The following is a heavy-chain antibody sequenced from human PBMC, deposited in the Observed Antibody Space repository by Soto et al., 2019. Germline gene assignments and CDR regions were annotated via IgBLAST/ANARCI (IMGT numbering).Heavy chain of an antibody. V-gene: IGHV4-59*08. CDR1: GASISSYY. J-gene: IGHJ4*02. Sequence: QVQLQESGPGLVKPSETLSLTCTVSGASISSYYWSWIRQPPGKGLEWIGYMYYSGSTKHNPSLKRRVTMSVDTSKNQFSLKLSSVTAADTAVYYCVSSIEAAFDYWGQGTPVNVSS. D-gene: IGHD6-13*01. CDR2: MYYSGST. CDR3: VSSIEAAFDY.